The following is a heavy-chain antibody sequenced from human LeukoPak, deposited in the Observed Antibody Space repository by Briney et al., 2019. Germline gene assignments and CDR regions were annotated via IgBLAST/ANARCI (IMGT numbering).Heavy chain of an antibody. D-gene: IGHD5-18*01. CDR3: ARDCEIGYSHGLC. CDR2: IGYSGTYI. J-gene: IGHJ4*02. Sequence: GGSLRLSCAASGFTFSNAWMSWVRQAPGKGLEWVSTIGYSGTYIKYAGSLRGRFTISRDDASSSLYLQMNSLRVDDTAIYYCARDCEIGYSHGLCWGQGTLVTVSS. CDR1: GFTFSNAW. V-gene: IGHV3-21*01.